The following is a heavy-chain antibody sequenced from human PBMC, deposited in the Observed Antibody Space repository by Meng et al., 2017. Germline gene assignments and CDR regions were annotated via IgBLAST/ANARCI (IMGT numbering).Heavy chain of an antibody. CDR1: GGSFSGYY. D-gene: IGHD6-19*01. Sequence: QLQLQQWGAGLLQPSETLSLTCAVYGGSFSGYYWSWIRQPPGKGLEWIGEINHSGSTNYNPSLKSRVTISVDTSKNQFSLKLSSVTAADTAVYYCAISIAVAGTIDYWGQGTLVTVSS. CDR2: INHSGST. V-gene: IGHV4-34*01. J-gene: IGHJ4*02. CDR3: AISIAVAGTIDY.